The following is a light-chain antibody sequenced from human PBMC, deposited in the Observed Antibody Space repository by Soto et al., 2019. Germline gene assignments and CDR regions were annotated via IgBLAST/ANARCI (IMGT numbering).Light chain of an antibody. V-gene: IGKV1-13*02. CDR1: QDIRGA. CDR3: QQFNSYPIT. CDR2: DVS. J-gene: IGKJ5*01. Sequence: AIQLTQSPSSLSASVGDRVTITCRASQDIRGALAWYQQTPGKAPKILIYDVSTLQSGVPSRFIGSSSGTDFSLTISSLQPEDFATYFCQQFNSYPITFGQGTRLDIK.